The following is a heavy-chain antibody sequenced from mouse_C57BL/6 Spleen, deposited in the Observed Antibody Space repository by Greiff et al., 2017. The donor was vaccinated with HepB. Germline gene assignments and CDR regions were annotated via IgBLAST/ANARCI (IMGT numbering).Heavy chain of an antibody. D-gene: IGHD1-1*01. CDR2: IDPNSGGT. CDR3: AREIAYYDGSSPYYYAMDY. Sequence: QVQLQQPGAELVKPGASVKLSCKASGYTFTSYWMHWVKQRPGRGLEWIGRIDPNSGGTKYNEKFKSKATLTVDKPSSTAYMQLSSLTSENSAVYYCAREIAYYDGSSPYYYAMDYWGQGTSVTVSS. CDR1: GYTFTSYW. J-gene: IGHJ4*01. V-gene: IGHV1-72*01.